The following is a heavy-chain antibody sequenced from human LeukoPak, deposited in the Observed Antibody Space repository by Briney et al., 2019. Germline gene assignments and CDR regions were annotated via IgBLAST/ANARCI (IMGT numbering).Heavy chain of an antibody. CDR1: GFTFSSYW. D-gene: IGHD5-12*01. J-gene: IGHJ4*02. V-gene: IGHV3-74*01. CDR2: INSDGSST. CDR3: ARVGQAGYVGYPLDY. Sequence: PGGSLRLSCAASGFTFSSYWMHWVRQAPGKGLMWVSRINSDGSSTSYADSVKGRFTIPRDNAKNTLYLQMNSLRAEDTAVFYSARVGQAGYVGYPLDYRGQGTLVSVSS.